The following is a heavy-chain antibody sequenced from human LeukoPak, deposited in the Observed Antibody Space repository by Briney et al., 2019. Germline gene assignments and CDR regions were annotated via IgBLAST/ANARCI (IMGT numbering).Heavy chain of an antibody. CDR3: ARESRSYSYGYVQGAFSFRIDY. CDR1: GGSFSGYY. D-gene: IGHD5-18*01. J-gene: IGHJ4*02. V-gene: IGHV4-34*01. CDR2: TNHSGST. Sequence: SETLSLTCAVYGGSFSGYYWSWIRQPPGKGLEWIGETNHSGSTNYNPSLKSRVTISVDTSKNQFSLKLSSVTAADTAVYYCARESRSYSYGYVQGAFSFRIDYWGQGTLVTVSS.